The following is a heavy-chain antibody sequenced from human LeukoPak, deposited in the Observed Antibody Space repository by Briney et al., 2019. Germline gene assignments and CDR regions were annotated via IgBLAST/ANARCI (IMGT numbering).Heavy chain of an antibody. Sequence: GGSLRLSCAASGFTFSSYSTNWVRQAPGKGLEWVSSISSSSSYIYYADSVKGRFTISRDNAKNSLYLQMNSLRAEDTAVYYCARDINRDGGFGKGDFDYWGQGTLVTVSS. CDR3: ARDINRDGGFGKGDFDY. CDR1: GFTFSSYS. CDR2: ISSSSSYI. V-gene: IGHV3-21*01. D-gene: IGHD3-10*01. J-gene: IGHJ4*02.